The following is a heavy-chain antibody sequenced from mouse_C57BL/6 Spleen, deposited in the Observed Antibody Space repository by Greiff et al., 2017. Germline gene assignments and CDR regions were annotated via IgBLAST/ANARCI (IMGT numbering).Heavy chain of an antibody. J-gene: IGHJ3*01. CDR3: SAYVWFAY. D-gene: IGHD2-12*01. V-gene: IGHV6-3*01. Sequence: EVQVVESGGGLVQPGGSMKLSCVASGFTFSNYWMNWVRQSPEKGLEWVAQIRLKSDNYATHYAESVKGRFTISRDDSKSSVYLQMNNLRAEDTGIYYCSAYVWFAYWRQGTLVTVSA. CDR2: IRLKSDNYAT. CDR1: GFTFSNYW.